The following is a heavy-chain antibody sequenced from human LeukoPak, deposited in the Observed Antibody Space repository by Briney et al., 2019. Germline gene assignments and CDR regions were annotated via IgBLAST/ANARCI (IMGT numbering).Heavy chain of an antibody. J-gene: IGHJ3*01. Sequence: GGSLRLSCVASGSTLRNYIMTWVRQAPGKGLEWVSSMSVIDDSIYYADSVKGRFTISRDNSKSTLSLQMSSLRAEDTGVYYCAREGYTSCYAGAFDFWGQGSVVTVSS. D-gene: IGHD2-2*01. CDR2: MSVIDDSI. CDR3: AREGYTSCYAGAFDF. V-gene: IGHV3-23*01. CDR1: GSTLRNYI.